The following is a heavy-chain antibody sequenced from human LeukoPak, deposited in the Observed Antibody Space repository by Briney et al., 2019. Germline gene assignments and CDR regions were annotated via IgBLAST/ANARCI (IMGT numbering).Heavy chain of an antibody. D-gene: IGHD2-2*01. CDR1: GFTFSSYA. CDR3: AKFRSVVPAAIGGDY. CDR2: ISGSGGST. Sequence: SGGSLRLSCAASGFTFSSYAMSWVRQAPGKGLEWVSAISGSGGSTYYADSVKGRFTISRDNSKNTLYLQMNSLRAEDTAVYYRAKFRSVVPAAIGGDYWGQGTLVTVSS. V-gene: IGHV3-23*01. J-gene: IGHJ4*02.